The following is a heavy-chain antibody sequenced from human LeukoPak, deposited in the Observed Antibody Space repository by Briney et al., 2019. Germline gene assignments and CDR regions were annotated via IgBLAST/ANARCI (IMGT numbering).Heavy chain of an antibody. CDR1: GGSSSGYY. CDR2: INHSGST. V-gene: IGHV4-34*01. D-gene: IGHD3-3*01. CDR3: ARDQAASMYYDFWSGYGIYRLDY. J-gene: IGHJ4*02. Sequence: SETLSVTCAVYGGSSSGYYWSWIRQPPGKGLEWIGEINHSGSTNYNPSLKSRVTISVDKSKNQFSLKLSSVTAADTAVYYCARDQAASMYYDFWSGYGIYRLDYWGQGTLVTVSS.